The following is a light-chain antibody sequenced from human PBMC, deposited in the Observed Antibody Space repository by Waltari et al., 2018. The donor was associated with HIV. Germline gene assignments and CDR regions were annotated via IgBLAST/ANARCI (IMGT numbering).Light chain of an antibody. Sequence: QPASVSGSPGQSITISCTGTSSDVGGYNLVSWYQQHPGKAPKLMIYEVSKRPSGVSNRFSGSKSGNTASLTISGLQAEDEADYYCCAYAGSTTYVIFGGGTNLTVL. V-gene: IGLV2-23*02. CDR3: CAYAGSTTYVI. CDR1: SSDVGGYNL. CDR2: EVS. J-gene: IGLJ2*01.